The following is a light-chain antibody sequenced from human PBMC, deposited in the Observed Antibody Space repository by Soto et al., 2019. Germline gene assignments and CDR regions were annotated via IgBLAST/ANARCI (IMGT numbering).Light chain of an antibody. J-gene: IGLJ1*01. CDR3: QSYDSTLSARYV. CDR1: SSDVGGYNY. V-gene: IGLV2-14*01. CDR2: GGT. Sequence: QSALTQPASVSGSPGQSITISCTGTSSDVGGYNYVSWYQQHPGKAPKLLIVGGTIRPSGVPDRFSASTSGTSASLAITGLQAEDEGDYYCQSYDSTLSARYVFGTGTKLTVL.